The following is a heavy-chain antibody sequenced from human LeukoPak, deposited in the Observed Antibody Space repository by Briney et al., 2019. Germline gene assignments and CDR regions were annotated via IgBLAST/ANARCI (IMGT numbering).Heavy chain of an antibody. CDR2: ISGSGGST. Sequence: PGGSLRPSCAASGFTFSSYGMSWVRQAPGKGLEWVSAISGSGGSTYYADSVKGRFTISRDNSKNTLYLQMNSLRAEDKALYHCARRSREVAIDYWGQGTLVTVSS. D-gene: IGHD2-15*01. V-gene: IGHV3-23*01. J-gene: IGHJ4*02. CDR3: ARRSREVAIDY. CDR1: GFTFSSYG.